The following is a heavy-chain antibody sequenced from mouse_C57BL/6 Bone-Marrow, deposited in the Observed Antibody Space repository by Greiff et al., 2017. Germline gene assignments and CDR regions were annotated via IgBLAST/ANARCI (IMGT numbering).Heavy chain of an antibody. CDR3: ARENYYGSKGY. Sequence: VQLQQSGPELVKPGASVKISCKASGYAFSSSWMNWVKQRPGKGLEWIGRIYPGDGDTNYNGKFKGKATLTADKSSSTAYMQLSSLTSEDSAVXFCARENYYGSKGYWGQGTTLTVSA. CDR1: GYAFSSSW. D-gene: IGHD1-1*01. V-gene: IGHV1-82*01. J-gene: IGHJ2*01. CDR2: IYPGDGDT.